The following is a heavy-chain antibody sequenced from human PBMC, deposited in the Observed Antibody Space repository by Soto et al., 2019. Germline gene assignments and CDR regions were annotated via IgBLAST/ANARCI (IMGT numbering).Heavy chain of an antibody. D-gene: IGHD5-12*01. CDR1: GFNFVDFA. V-gene: IGHV3-43*01. Sequence: EVQLVESGGVVVQPGGSLRLSCVASGFNFVDFAMHWVRQVPGKRLEWVSSIAWDGGTTYYADSVKGRFTISRDNGKNSLYLQMNSLRTEDTALYYCAKDGGYAGNSDLFDYWGQGTLVSVSS. CDR3: AKDGGYAGNSDLFDY. CDR2: IAWDGGTT. J-gene: IGHJ4*02.